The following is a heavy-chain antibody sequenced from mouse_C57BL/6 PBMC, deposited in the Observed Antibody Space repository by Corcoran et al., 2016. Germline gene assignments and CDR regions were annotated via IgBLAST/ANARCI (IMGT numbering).Heavy chain of an antibody. J-gene: IGHJ3*01. CDR1: GYTFTTYG. V-gene: IGHV9-3*01. CDR2: INTYSGVP. D-gene: IGHD2-4*01. Sequence: QIQLVQSGPELKKPGETVKISCKASGYTFTTYGMSWVKQAPGKGLKWMGWINTYSGVPTYADDFKGRFAFSLETSASTAYLQINNLKNEDTATYFCGRLFYDYDEGAAYWGQGTLVTVSA. CDR3: GRLFYDYDEGAAY.